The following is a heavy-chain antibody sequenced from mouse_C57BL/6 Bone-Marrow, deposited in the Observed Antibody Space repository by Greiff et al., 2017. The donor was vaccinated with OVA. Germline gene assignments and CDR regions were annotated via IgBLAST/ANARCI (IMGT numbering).Heavy chain of an antibody. Sequence: VQLQQPGADLVMPGASVKLSCKASGYTFTSFWMHWVKQRPGQGLEWIGEIDPSNSYINYNQKFKGKSTLTVDKSSSTAYMQLSSLTSEDSAVYYCSRSAGRGTWFAYGGQGTLVNVSA. CDR3: SRSAGRGTWFAY. V-gene: IGHV1-69*01. CDR1: GYTFTSFW. D-gene: IGHD3-3*01. J-gene: IGHJ3*01. CDR2: IDPSNSYI.